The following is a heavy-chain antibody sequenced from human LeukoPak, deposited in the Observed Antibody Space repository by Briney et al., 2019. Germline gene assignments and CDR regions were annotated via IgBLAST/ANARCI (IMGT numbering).Heavy chain of an antibody. CDR2: ISYDGSNK. J-gene: IGHJ4*02. Sequence: GGSLRLSCAASGFIFSSYGMHWVRQAPGKGLEWVAVISYDGSNKYYADSVKGRFTISRDNSKNTLYLQMNSLRAEDTAVYYCAKDRKAGDWGQGTLVTVSS. CDR3: AKDRKAGD. CDR1: GFIFSSYG. V-gene: IGHV3-30*18. D-gene: IGHD6-25*01.